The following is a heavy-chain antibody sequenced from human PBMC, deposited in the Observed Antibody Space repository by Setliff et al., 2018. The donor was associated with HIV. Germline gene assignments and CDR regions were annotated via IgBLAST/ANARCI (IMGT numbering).Heavy chain of an antibody. V-gene: IGHV4-61*09. CDR1: GGSISSGIYY. CDR2: VYTTGGT. D-gene: IGHD2-8*02. Sequence: ASETLSLTCTVSGGSISSGIYYWIWIRQPAGKGLEWIGHVYTTGGTNYNPSLEGRLTISVDTSRNQFSLRLSSVTAADTAVYYCARAPTGVTNAFDIWGQGTMVTVSS. CDR3: ARAPTGVTNAFDI. J-gene: IGHJ3*02.